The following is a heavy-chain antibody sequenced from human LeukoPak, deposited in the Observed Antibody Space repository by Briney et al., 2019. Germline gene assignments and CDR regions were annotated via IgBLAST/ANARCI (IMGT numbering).Heavy chain of an antibody. CDR3: ARAGGSSSPYYYYYMDV. J-gene: IGHJ6*03. CDR1: GYSISSGYY. CDR2: IYHTGNT. Sequence: ASETLSLTCAVAGYSISSGYYWAWIRQPPGRWLEWIANIYHTGNTYYNPSLNSRVTMSVDTSENQFSLRLSSVTAADTAVYYCARAGGSSSPYYYYYMDVWGKGTTVSVSS. V-gene: IGHV4-38-2*01. D-gene: IGHD6-6*01.